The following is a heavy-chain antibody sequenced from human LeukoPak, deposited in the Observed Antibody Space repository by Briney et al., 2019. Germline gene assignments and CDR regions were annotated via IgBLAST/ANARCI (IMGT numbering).Heavy chain of an antibody. Sequence: SETLSLTCTVSGGSTSVYYWSWIRQPAGKGLEWIGRIYASGSTNYNPSLKSRVTISVDTSKNQFSLKLSSVTAADTAVYYCAKSTYYYDTFVNAFDIWGQGTMVTVSS. CDR1: GGSTSVYY. J-gene: IGHJ3*02. D-gene: IGHD3-22*01. CDR2: IYASGST. V-gene: IGHV4-4*07. CDR3: AKSTYYYDTFVNAFDI.